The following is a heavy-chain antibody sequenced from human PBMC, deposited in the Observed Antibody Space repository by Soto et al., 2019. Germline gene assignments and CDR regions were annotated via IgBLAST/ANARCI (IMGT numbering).Heavy chain of an antibody. J-gene: IGHJ6*04. V-gene: IGHV1-69*01. Sequence: QVQLVQSGAEVKKPGSSVKVSCKASGGTFRSYSISWVRQAPGQGLEWMGGIIPSFDITNYAQKFQGRVTITADESTSTAYMELRSLGSDDTAVYYCSRPDEGGYCANHHYYNALDVWGKGTTVTVTS. CDR2: IIPSFDIT. D-gene: IGHD3-22*01. CDR3: SRPDEGGYCANHHYYNALDV. CDR1: GGTFRSYS.